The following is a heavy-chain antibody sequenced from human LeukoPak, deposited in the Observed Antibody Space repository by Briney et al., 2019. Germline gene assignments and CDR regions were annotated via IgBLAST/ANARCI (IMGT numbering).Heavy chain of an antibody. CDR1: GFTFSSYW. V-gene: IGHV3-23*01. Sequence: PGGSLRLSCAASGFTFSSYWMSWVRQAPGKGLEWVSAISGSGGSTYYADSVKGRFTISRDNSKNTLYLQMNSLRAEDTAVYYCAKEVDSSSWREPYYFDYWGQGTLVTVSS. D-gene: IGHD6-13*01. CDR3: AKEVDSSSWREPYYFDY. J-gene: IGHJ4*02. CDR2: ISGSGGST.